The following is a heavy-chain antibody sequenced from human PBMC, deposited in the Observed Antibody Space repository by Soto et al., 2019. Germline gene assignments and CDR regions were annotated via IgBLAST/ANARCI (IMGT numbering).Heavy chain of an antibody. J-gene: IGHJ4*02. CDR2: IWYHGVDK. Sequence: QVQLVESGGGVVQPERSLRLSCAASGFTFSRQAMHWVRQAPCRGLEWVAVIWYHGVDKYYADSVKGRFTISRDNSKNTVYLQMNSLRGEDTAVYYCATGFLGLCTGGSCPLDSWGQGSLVTVSS. D-gene: IGHD2-15*01. V-gene: IGHV3-33*01. CDR3: ATGFLGLCTGGSCPLDS. CDR1: GFTFSRQA.